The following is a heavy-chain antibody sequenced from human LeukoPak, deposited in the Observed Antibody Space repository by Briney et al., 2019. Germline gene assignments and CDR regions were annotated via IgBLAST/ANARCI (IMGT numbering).Heavy chain of an antibody. V-gene: IGHV4-4*07. D-gene: IGHD1-26*01. CDR2: IYASGST. J-gene: IGHJ4*02. CDR3: ARENSGSYREFDF. Sequence: SETLSLTCTVSGGSISSYYWSWIRQPAGKGLEWIGRIYASGSTNYNPSLKSRVTMSVDTSQNQFSLKLSSVTAADTAVFYCARENSGSYREFDFWGQGTLVTVSS. CDR1: GGSISSYY.